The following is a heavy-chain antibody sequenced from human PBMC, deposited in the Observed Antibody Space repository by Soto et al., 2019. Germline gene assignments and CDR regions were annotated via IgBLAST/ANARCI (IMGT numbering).Heavy chain of an antibody. D-gene: IGHD1-26*01. CDR1: GFTFSNYG. V-gene: IGHV3-33*01. CDR3: ASDLVGASDSYGLDV. Sequence: QVQLVESGGGVVQPGRYLRLYCAASGFTFSNYGMPWVRQAPGKGLEWVAIIWHDGNNKYYADSVRGRFIISRDNSKNRLYLQMNSLRAEDTAVYYCASDLVGASDSYGLDVWGQGTPVTVSS. J-gene: IGHJ6*02. CDR2: IWHDGNNK.